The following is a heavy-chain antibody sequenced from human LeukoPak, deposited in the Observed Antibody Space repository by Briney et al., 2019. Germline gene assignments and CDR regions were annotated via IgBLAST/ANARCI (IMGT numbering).Heavy chain of an antibody. D-gene: IGHD6-19*01. CDR2: ISSSSSYI. V-gene: IGHV3-21*01. CDR3: ARVPVAVAGHFDY. CDR1: GFTFSSYW. J-gene: IGHJ4*02. Sequence: GGSLRLSCAASGFTFSSYWMHWVRQAPGKGLEWVSSISSSSSYIYYADSVKGRFTISRDNAKNSLYLQMNSLRAEDTAVYYCARVPVAVAGHFDYWGQGTLVTVSS.